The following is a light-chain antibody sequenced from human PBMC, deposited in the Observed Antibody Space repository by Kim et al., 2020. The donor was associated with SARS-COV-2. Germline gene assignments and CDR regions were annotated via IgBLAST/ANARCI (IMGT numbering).Light chain of an antibody. V-gene: IGKV1-39*01. CDR2: ASS. J-gene: IGKJ2*01. CDR1: QKISSY. CDR3: QQSYKTPYT. Sequence: DIQMTQSPSSLSASVGDTVTITCRASQKISSYLNWFQQKPGKAPNLLIYASSTLQSGVPSRFSGSGSGTDFTLTISSLQPGDVATYYCQQSYKTPYTFGQGTKLEIK.